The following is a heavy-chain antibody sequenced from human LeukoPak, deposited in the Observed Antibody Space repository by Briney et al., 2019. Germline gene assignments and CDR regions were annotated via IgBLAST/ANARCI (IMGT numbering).Heavy chain of an antibody. CDR1: GFTFSSYG. Sequence: GGSLRLSRAASGFTFSSYGMSWVRQAPGKGLEWVSAISGSGGSTYYADSVKGRFTISRDNSKNTLYLQMNSLRAEDTAVYYCAKGDDSSGYPSLSYRGQGTLVTVSS. CDR3: AKGDDSSGYPSLSY. J-gene: IGHJ4*02. V-gene: IGHV3-23*01. CDR2: ISGSGGST. D-gene: IGHD3-22*01.